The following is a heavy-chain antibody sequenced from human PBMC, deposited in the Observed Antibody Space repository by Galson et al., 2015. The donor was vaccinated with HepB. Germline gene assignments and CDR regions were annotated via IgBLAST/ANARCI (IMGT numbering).Heavy chain of an antibody. CDR3: ARDPRIAVAGTGDY. V-gene: IGHV3-66*01. D-gene: IGHD6-19*01. CDR1: GFTVSSNY. CDR2: IYSGGST. Sequence: SLRLSCAASGFTVSSNYMSWVRQAPGKGLEWVSVIYSGGSTYYADSVKGRFTISRDNSENTLYLQMNSLRAEDTAVYYCARDPRIAVAGTGDYWGQGTLVTVSS. J-gene: IGHJ4*02.